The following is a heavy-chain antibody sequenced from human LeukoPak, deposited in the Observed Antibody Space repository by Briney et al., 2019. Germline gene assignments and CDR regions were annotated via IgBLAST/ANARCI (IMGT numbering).Heavy chain of an antibody. CDR1: GFTFSSYG. D-gene: IGHD3-10*01. J-gene: IGHJ4*02. CDR2: IRYDGSNK. CDR3: AKVPIEFGEFLFFDY. V-gene: IGHV3-30*02. Sequence: GGSLRLSCAASGFTFSSYGMHWVRQAPGKGLEWVAFIRYDGSNKYYADSVKGRFTISRDNSKNTLYLQMNSLRAEDTAVYYCAKVPIEFGEFLFFDYWGQGTLVTVSS.